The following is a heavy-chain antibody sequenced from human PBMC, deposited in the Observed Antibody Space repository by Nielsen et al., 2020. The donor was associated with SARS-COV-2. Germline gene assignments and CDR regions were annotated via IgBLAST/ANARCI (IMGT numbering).Heavy chain of an antibody. CDR3: ATPYSSEDQYYYYFYMDV. D-gene: IGHD4-11*01. V-gene: IGHV7-4-1*02. Sequence: ASVKVSCKASGYTFTNYAMNWVRQAPGQGLEWMGWINTNTGNPTYAQGFTGRFVFSLDTSVSTAYLQISSLKAEDTAVYYCATPYSSEDQYYYYFYMDVWGKGTTVTVSS. CDR1: GYTFTNYA. CDR2: INTNTGNP. J-gene: IGHJ6*03.